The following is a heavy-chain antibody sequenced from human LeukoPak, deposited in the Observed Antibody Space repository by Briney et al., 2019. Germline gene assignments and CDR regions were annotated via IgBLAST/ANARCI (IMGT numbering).Heavy chain of an antibody. CDR3: AGDRGSSPSHYGMDV. J-gene: IGHJ6*02. Sequence: PGGSLRLSCAASGFTFSSYSMNWVRQAPGKGLEWVSSISSSSSYIYYADSVKGRFTISRDNAKNSLYLQMNSLRAEDTAVYYCAGDRGSSPSHYGMDVWGQGTTVTVSS. CDR1: GFTFSSYS. D-gene: IGHD6-6*01. CDR2: ISSSSSYI. V-gene: IGHV3-21*01.